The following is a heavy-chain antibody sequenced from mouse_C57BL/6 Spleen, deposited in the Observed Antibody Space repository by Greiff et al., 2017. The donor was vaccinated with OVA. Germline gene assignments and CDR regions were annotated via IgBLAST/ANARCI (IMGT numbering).Heavy chain of an antibody. CDR2: IHPNSGST. CDR1: GYTFTSYW. D-gene: IGHD2-3*01. V-gene: IGHV1-64*01. Sequence: QVQLQQPGAELVKPGASVKLSCKASGYTFTSYWMHWVKQRPGQGLAWIGMIHPNSGSTNYNEKFKSKATLTVDKSSSTAYMQLSSLTSEDSAVYYCASDGWGRVDYWGQGTSVTVSS. CDR3: ASDGWGRVDY. J-gene: IGHJ4*01.